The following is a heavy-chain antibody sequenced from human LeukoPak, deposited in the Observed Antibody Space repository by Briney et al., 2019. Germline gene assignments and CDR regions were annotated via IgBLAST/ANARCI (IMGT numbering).Heavy chain of an antibody. D-gene: IGHD6-19*01. Sequence: GGSLRLSCAASGFTFSNAWMSWVRQAPGKGLEWVGRIKSKTDGGTTDYAAPVKGRFTISRDDSKNTRYLQMNSLKTEDTAVYYCTTDYYSSGSYYFDYWGQGTLVTVSS. J-gene: IGHJ4*02. CDR2: IKSKTDGGTT. CDR1: GFTFSNAW. V-gene: IGHV3-15*01. CDR3: TTDYYSSGSYYFDY.